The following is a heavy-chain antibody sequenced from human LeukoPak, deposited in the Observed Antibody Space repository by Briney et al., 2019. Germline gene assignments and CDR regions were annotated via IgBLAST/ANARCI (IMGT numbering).Heavy chain of an antibody. CDR3: ARGRRGSSGPWSWYLDL. V-gene: IGHV1-8*01. D-gene: IGHD3-22*01. CDR2: MNSNTGNT. J-gene: IGHJ2*01. Sequence: ASVKVSCKASGFTLTNFDINWVRQATGQGLEWMGWMNSNTGNTVYAQEFQGRVTMTRDTSIGTAYMELTNLRSEDTAVYYCARGRRGSSGPWSWYLDLWGRGTLVTASS. CDR1: GFTLTNFD.